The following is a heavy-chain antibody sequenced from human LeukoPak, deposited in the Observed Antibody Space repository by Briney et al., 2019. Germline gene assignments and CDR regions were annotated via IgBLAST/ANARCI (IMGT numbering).Heavy chain of an antibody. D-gene: IGHD4-17*01. J-gene: IGHJ4*02. CDR1: GFTFSSYA. V-gene: IGHV3-23*01. CDR3: ARVQTTVTTLDY. Sequence: GGSLRLSCAASGFTFSSYALSWVRQAPGKGLEWVSAISADGGTTYYADSVKGRFTISRDNSKNTLYLHMNSLRAEDTAVYYCARVQTTVTTLDYWGQGTLVTVSS. CDR2: ISADGGTT.